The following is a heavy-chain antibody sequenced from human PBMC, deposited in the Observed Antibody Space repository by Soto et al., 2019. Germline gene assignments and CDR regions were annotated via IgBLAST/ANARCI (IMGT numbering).Heavy chain of an antibody. J-gene: IGHJ4*02. CDR1: GFTFSRYG. D-gene: IGHD4-17*01. V-gene: IGHV3-33*01. CDR3: ARGYGANSAYYDY. CDR2: IWYDGSKE. Sequence: QVQLVESGGDVVQPGRSLRLSCAASGFTFSRYGMHWVRQAPGKGLEWVAVIWYDGSKEYYADSLKGRFTISRDNSRNTLYLQMNSLITEDTAVYYCARGYGANSAYYDYWGQGTLVTVSS.